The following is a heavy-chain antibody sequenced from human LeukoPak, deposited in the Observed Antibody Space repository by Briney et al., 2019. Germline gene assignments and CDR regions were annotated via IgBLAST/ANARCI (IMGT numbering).Heavy chain of an antibody. D-gene: IGHD3-22*01. CDR3: AKEKTYYDSSGYPTPFDY. V-gene: IGHV3-23*01. J-gene: IGHJ4*02. CDR2: ISGSGGST. CDR1: GFTFSSYG. Sequence: GGSLRLSCAASGFTFSSYGMHWVRQAPGKGLEWVSAISGSGGSTYYADSVKGRFTISRDNSKNTLYLQMNSLRAEDTAVYYCAKEKTYYDSSGYPTPFDYWGQGTLVTVSS.